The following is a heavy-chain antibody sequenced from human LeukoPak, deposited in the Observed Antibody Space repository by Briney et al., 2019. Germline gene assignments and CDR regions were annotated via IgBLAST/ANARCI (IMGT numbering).Heavy chain of an antibody. CDR1: GGTFIIYA. D-gene: IGHD2-15*01. V-gene: IGHV1-69*01. J-gene: IGHJ3*02. CDR2: IIPIFGTA. Sequence: GASVKVSCKASGGTFIIYAISWVRQAPGQGLEWMGGIIPIFGTANYAQKFQGRVTITADESTSTAYMELSSLRSEDTAVYYCARGPFIGAFDIWGQGTMVTVSS. CDR3: ARGPFIGAFDI.